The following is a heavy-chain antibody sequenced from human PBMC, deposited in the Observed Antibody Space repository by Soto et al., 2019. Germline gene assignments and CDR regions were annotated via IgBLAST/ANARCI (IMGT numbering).Heavy chain of an antibody. J-gene: IGHJ6*02. CDR2: FNWNGNYI. Sequence: GGSLRLSCVASGFNFADYGMSWVRQVPGKGPEWVSSFNWNGNYIHYADSVRGRFTISRDNSKNTLYLQMNSLRAEDTAVYYCAKDGGTAMVPPTCGMDVWGQGTTVTVSS. CDR3: AKDGGTAMVPPTCGMDV. D-gene: IGHD5-18*01. V-gene: IGHV3-20*04. CDR1: GFNFADYG.